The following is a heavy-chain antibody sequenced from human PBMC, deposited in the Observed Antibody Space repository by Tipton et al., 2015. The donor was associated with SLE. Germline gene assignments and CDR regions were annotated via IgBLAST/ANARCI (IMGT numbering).Heavy chain of an antibody. CDR2: ISSSGSTI. CDR1: GFTFSDYY. D-gene: IGHD4-23*01. CDR3: ARDLYYAGAYYGMDV. J-gene: IGHJ6*02. Sequence: SLRLSCAASGFTFSDYYMSWIRQAPGKGLEGVSYISSSGSTIYYADSVKGRFTISRDNAKNSLYLQMNSLRAEDTAVYYCARDLYYAGAYYGMDVWGQGTTVTVSS. V-gene: IGHV3-11*01.